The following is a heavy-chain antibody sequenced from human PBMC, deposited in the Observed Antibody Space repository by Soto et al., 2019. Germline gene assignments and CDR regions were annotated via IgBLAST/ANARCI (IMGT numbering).Heavy chain of an antibody. CDR3: ARFILYYYDSSLAAFDI. Sequence: SETLSLPCAVSGGSMCSSNWWRWVRQPPGKGLEWIGEIYHSGSTNYNPSLKSRVTISVDKSKNQFSLKLSSVTAADTAVYYCARFILYYYDSSLAAFDIWGQGTMVT. CDR1: GGSMCSSNW. J-gene: IGHJ3*02. CDR2: IYHSGST. V-gene: IGHV4-4*02. D-gene: IGHD3-22*01.